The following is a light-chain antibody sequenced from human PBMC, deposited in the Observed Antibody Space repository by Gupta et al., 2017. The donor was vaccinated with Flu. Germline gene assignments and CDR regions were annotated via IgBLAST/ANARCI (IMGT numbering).Light chain of an antibody. J-gene: IGLJ2*01. CDR2: CKT. CDR3: AGSDASLNGLV. CDR1: SSNIGSNT. V-gene: IGLV1-44*01. Sequence: QSVVTQSPSASGTPGQRVTISGTGSSSNIGSNTVNWYQQLPATAPTHLIYCKTERPSGVPDRISCYKSGTYASPLTIGLQSEDEADDYWAGSDASLNGLVLGTGTKLTVL.